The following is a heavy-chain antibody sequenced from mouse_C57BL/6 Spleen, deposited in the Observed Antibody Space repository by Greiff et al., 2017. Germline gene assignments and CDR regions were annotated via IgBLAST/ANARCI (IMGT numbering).Heavy chain of an antibody. D-gene: IGHD1-1*01. J-gene: IGHJ2*01. CDR2: IDPETGGT. CDR1: GYTFTDYE. Sequence: LMESGAELVRPGASVTLSCKASGYTFTDYEMHWVKQTPVHGLEWIGAIDPETGGTAYNQKFKGKAILTADKSSSTAYMELRSLTSEDSAVYYCTRRYGSSYVGDYWGQGTTLTVSS. CDR3: TRRYGSSYVGDY. V-gene: IGHV1-15*01.